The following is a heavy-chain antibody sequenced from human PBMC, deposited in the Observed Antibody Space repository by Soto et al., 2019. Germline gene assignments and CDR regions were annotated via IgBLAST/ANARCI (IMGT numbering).Heavy chain of an antibody. CDR3: ARDLYSGSYSEAY. V-gene: IGHV3-48*02. Sequence: GSLRLSCAASGFSFSDYSMSWVRQAPGKGLEWVSKISSSGATIYYADSVKGRFTISRDNARNSLYLQMNSLRDEDTAVYYCARDLYSGSYSEAYWGQGTLVTVSS. CDR1: GFSFSDYS. CDR2: ISSSGATI. D-gene: IGHD1-26*01. J-gene: IGHJ4*02.